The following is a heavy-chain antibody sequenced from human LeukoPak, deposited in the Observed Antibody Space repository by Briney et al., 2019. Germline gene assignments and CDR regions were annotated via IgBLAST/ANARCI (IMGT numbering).Heavy chain of an antibody. D-gene: IGHD6-6*01. CDR2: INEDGSKK. J-gene: IGHJ5*02. V-gene: IGHV3-7*01. CDR1: GFTFTNYW. Sequence: GGSLRLSCAASGFTFTNYWMIWVRQAPGKGLEWVANINEDGSKKYYVGSVEGRFTISRDNAKNSVFLQMNSLRAEDTAMYYCASSSYSSSSSWGQGTLVTVS. CDR3: ASSSYSSSSS.